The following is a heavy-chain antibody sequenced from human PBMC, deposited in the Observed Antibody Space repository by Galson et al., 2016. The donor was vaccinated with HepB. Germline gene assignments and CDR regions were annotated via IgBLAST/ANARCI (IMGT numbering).Heavy chain of an antibody. CDR3: AKGWGDV. D-gene: IGHD1-26*01. CDR2: ISGGGGST. J-gene: IGHJ6*02. Sequence: SLRLSCAASGFTFSSYAMSWVRQAPGKGLEWVSGISGGGGSTNYADSVRGRFTISTDNSKNTLYLQLNSLRAEDTAVYYCAKGWGDVWGQGTTVIVSS. V-gene: IGHV3-23*01. CDR1: GFTFSSYA.